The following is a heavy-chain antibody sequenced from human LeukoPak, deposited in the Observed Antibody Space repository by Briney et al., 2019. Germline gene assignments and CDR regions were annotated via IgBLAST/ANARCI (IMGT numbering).Heavy chain of an antibody. D-gene: IGHD6-19*01. CDR1: GFTFSSYG. CDR3: ARDDSGWYVQYYFDY. CDR2: IWYDGSNK. J-gene: IGHJ4*02. Sequence: GESLRLSCAASGFTFSSYGMHWVRQAPGKGLEWVAVIWYDGSNKYYADSVKGRFTISRDNSKNTLYLQMNSLRAEDTAVYYCARDDSGWYVQYYFDYWGQGTLVTVSS. V-gene: IGHV3-33*01.